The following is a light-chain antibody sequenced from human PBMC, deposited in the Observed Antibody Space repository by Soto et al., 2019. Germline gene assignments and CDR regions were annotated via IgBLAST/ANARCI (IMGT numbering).Light chain of an antibody. J-gene: IGKJ3*01. CDR1: QGISNY. CDR2: GAV. CDR3: QQLNNFPPFT. V-gene: IGKV1-9*01. Sequence: IQLTQSPSSLSASIGDRVTITCRASQGISNYLAWYQQKPGKAPKLLIYGAVTLQSGVPSRFSGSGSGTDFTLTISNLQPDDLATYYCQQLNNFPPFTFGPGTKVDLK.